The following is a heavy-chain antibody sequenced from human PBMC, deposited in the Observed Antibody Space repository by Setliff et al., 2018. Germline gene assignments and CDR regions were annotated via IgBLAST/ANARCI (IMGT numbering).Heavy chain of an antibody. CDR3: ARAGVYYYDSSGYYLDY. J-gene: IGHJ4*02. Sequence: RASVKVSCKASGGTFSSYAISWVRQAPGQGLEWMGGIIPILGIANYAQKFQGRVTITTDESTSTAYMELSSLRSEDTAMYYCARAGVYYYDSSGYYLDYWGQGTLVTVSS. CDR1: GGTFSSYA. CDR2: IIPILGIA. D-gene: IGHD3-22*01. V-gene: IGHV1-69*10.